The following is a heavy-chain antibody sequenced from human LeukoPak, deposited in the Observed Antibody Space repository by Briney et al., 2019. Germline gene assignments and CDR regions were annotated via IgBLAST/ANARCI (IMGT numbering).Heavy chain of an antibody. CDR1: LGTFTSYA. CDR2: IIPILGMA. D-gene: IGHD5-12*01. CDR3: ARSRVATRSHYYYYGMDV. V-gene: IGHV1-69*04. Sequence: ASLKASSTASLGTFTSYAISCMRQAPGHRLQWMGRIIPILGMANYAEKFQGRVTITSDKSTSTAYMELSSLRSEDTAGYYCARSRVATRSHYYYYGMDVWGQGTAVTVSS. J-gene: IGHJ6*02.